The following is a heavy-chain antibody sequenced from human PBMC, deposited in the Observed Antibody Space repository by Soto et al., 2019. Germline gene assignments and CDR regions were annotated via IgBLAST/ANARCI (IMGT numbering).Heavy chain of an antibody. CDR1: GGSISGYY. CDR3: ARSIGYCISTFCYFWFDP. D-gene: IGHD2-2*01. J-gene: IGHJ5*02. Sequence: SETLSLTCTVSGGSISGYYWSWVRQPPGKGLEWIGYIYYSGSSTYNPSLKSRVTLSVDTSNNQFSLKLNSVTAADTAMYYCARSIGYCISTFCYFWFDPWGQGTPVTVSS. V-gene: IGHV4-59*01. CDR2: IYYSGSS.